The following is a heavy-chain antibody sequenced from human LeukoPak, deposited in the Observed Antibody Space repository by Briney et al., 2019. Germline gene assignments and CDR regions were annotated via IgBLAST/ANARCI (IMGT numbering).Heavy chain of an antibody. CDR3: AREFSGSDGFFDC. CDR2: IYSGGVT. D-gene: IGHD6-19*01. V-gene: IGHV3-66*02. CDR1: GFTVTSNY. J-gene: IGHJ4*02. Sequence: PGGSLRLSCAASGFTVTSNYMSWVRQAPGKGLEWVSVIYSGGVTYYADSAKGRFTISRDNRKNTLFLQMNSLRAEDTAVYYCAREFSGSDGFFDCWGQGTLVTVSS.